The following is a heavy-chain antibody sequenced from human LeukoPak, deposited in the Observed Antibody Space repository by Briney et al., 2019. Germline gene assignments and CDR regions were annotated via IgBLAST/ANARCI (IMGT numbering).Heavy chain of an antibody. D-gene: IGHD2-15*01. J-gene: IGHJ6*02. Sequence: GGSLRPSCAASGFTFSSYAMSWVRQAPGKGLEWVSAISGSGGSTYYADSVKGRFTISRDNSKNTLYLQMNSLRAEDTAVYYCARDRMGKDKGKDYYYYGMDVWGQGTTVTVSS. V-gene: IGHV3-23*01. CDR3: ARDRMGKDKGKDYYYYGMDV. CDR2: ISGSGGST. CDR1: GFTFSSYA.